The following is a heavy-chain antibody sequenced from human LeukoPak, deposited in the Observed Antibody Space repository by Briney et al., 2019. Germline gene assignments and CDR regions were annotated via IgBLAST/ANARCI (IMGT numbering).Heavy chain of an antibody. CDR2: INPNSGGT. J-gene: IGHJ4*02. D-gene: IGHD2-2*01. CDR3: ARIPVPAANWFDY. V-gene: IGHV1-2*02. Sequence: ASVKVSCKASGYTFTGYYMHWVRQAPGQGLEWMGWINPNSGGTNCAQKFQGRVTMTRDTSISTAYMELSRLRSDDTAVYYCARIPVPAANWFDYWGQGTLVTVSS. CDR1: GYTFTGYY.